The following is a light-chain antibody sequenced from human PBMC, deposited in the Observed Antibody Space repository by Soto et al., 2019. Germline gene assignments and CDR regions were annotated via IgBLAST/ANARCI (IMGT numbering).Light chain of an antibody. CDR2: RNN. CDR1: SSNIGSNY. Sequence: QSVLTQPPSASGTPGQRVTISCSGSSSNIGSNYVYWYQQLPGTAPKLLIYRNNQRPSGVPDRFSGSKSGNSASLAISGLRSEDEDDYYCAAWDDSLSGRVVFGGGTKVTVL. V-gene: IGLV1-47*01. J-gene: IGLJ2*01. CDR3: AAWDDSLSGRVV.